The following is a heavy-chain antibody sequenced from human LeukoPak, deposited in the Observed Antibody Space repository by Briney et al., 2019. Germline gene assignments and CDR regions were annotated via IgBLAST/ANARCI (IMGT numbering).Heavy chain of an antibody. CDR2: ISAHTGNT. V-gene: IGHV1-18*01. Sequence: GASVKVSCKASGFPFFNYGITWVRQAPGQGLEWMGWISAHTGNTNYAQKFQGRVTMTTDTSTSTAYMDLRSLRSDDTGVYYCARDYFERSNTFDNWGQGTTVIVSS. CDR1: GFPFFNYG. J-gene: IGHJ3*02. D-gene: IGHD3-22*01. CDR3: ARDYFERSNTFDN.